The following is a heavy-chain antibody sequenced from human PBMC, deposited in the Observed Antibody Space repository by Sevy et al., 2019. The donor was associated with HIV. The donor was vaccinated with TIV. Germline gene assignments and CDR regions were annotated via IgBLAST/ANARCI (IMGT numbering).Heavy chain of an antibody. CDR2: IYSDGTT. CDR1: AFTVSSNY. Sequence: GGSLRLSCAASAFTVSSNYMTWVRQAPGKGLEGVSVIYSDGTTYHADSVKDRFTISRDNSKNTLYLQMNSLRAEDTAVYYCARGKSGYGYGLNYWGQGTLVTVSS. J-gene: IGHJ4*02. D-gene: IGHD5-18*01. CDR3: ARGKSGYGYGLNY. V-gene: IGHV3-66*01.